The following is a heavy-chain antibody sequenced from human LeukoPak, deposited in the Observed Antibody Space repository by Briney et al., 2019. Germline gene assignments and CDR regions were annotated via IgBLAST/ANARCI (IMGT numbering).Heavy chain of an antibody. CDR1: GGSISSYY. J-gene: IGHJ4*02. D-gene: IGHD5-24*01. Sequence: PSETLSLTCTVSGGSISSYYWSWIRQPPGKGLEWIGYIYYSGSTNYNPSLKSRVTISVDTSKNQFSLKLSSVTAADTAVYYCARARDGYNTDWGQGALVTVSS. CDR2: IYYSGST. CDR3: ARARDGYNTD. V-gene: IGHV4-59*01.